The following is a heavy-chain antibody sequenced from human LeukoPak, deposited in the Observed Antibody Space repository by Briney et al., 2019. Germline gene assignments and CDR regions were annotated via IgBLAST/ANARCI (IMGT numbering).Heavy chain of an antibody. J-gene: IGHJ4*02. D-gene: IGHD3-10*01. Sequence: RPSETLSLTCTVSGGSISSYYWSWIRQPPGKGLEWIGYIYYSGSTNYNPSLKSRVTISADTSKNQFSLKLSSVTAADTAVYYCARVRMVRGVKPYYFDYWGQGTLVTVSS. CDR3: ARVRMVRGVKPYYFDY. CDR1: GGSISSYY. V-gene: IGHV4-59*01. CDR2: IYYSGST.